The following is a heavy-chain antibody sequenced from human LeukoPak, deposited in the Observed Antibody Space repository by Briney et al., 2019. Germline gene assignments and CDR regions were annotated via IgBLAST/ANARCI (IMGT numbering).Heavy chain of an antibody. CDR1: GGPISSGDYY. CDR2: IYYSGST. Sequence: SETLSLTCTVSGGPISSGDYYWSWIRQPPGKGLEWIGYIYYSGSTYYNPSLKSRVTISVDTSKNQFSLKLSSVTAADTAVYYCARYYYDSSGYYYVYYGMDVWGQGTTVTVSS. D-gene: IGHD3-22*01. J-gene: IGHJ6*02. V-gene: IGHV4-30-4*01. CDR3: ARYYYDSSGYYYVYYGMDV.